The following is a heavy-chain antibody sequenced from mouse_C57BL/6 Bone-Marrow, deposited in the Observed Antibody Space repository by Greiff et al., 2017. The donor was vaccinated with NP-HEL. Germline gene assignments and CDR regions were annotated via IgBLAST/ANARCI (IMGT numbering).Heavy chain of an antibody. Sequence: DVMLVESGGGLVKPGGSLKLSCAASGFTFSSYAMSWVRQTPDKRLEWVATISDGGSYTYYPDNVKGRFTISRDNAKNNLYLQMSHLKSEDTAMYYCARVDGYDWYFDVWGTGTTVTVSS. CDR2: ISDGGSYT. CDR1: GFTFSSYA. V-gene: IGHV5-4*03. CDR3: ARVDGYDWYFDV. J-gene: IGHJ1*03. D-gene: IGHD2-2*01.